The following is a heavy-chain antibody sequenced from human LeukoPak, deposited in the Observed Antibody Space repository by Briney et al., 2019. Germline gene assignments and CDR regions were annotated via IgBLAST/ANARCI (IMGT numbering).Heavy chain of an antibody. CDR2: IYYSGST. CDR1: GASISSGGYY. J-gene: IGHJ5*02. V-gene: IGHV4-61*08. D-gene: IGHD6-19*01. Sequence: PSETLSLTCTVSGASISSGGYYWSWIRQHPGKGLEWIGYIYYSGSTNYNPSLKSRVTISVDTSKNQFSLKLTSVTAADTAVYYCARGIRIAVAGAWWFDPWGQGTLVTVSS. CDR3: ARGIRIAVAGAWWFDP.